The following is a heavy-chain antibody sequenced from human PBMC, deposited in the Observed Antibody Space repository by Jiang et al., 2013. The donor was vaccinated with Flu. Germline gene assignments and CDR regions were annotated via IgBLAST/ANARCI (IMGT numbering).Heavy chain of an antibody. Sequence: LKISCKGSGYSFTSYWIGWVRQMPGKGLEWMGIIYPGDSDTRYSPSFQGQVTISADKSISTAYLQWSSLKASDTAMYYCARALGCSGGSCYSDWFDPLGPGNPGHRLL. CDR1: GYSFTSYW. V-gene: IGHV5-51*01. CDR2: IYPGDSDT. CDR3: ARALGCSGGSCYSDWFDP. J-gene: IGHJ5*02. D-gene: IGHD2-15*01.